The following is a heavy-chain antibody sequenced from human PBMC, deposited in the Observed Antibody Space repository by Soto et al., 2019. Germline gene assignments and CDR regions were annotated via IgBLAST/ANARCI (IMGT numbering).Heavy chain of an antibody. J-gene: IGHJ4*02. D-gene: IGHD4-17*01. CDR3: ARADVVYSVTTSFDY. Sequence: GGSLRLSCAASGFTFSSYAMHWVRQAPGKGLEWVAVISYDGSNKYYADSVKGRFTISRDNSKNTLYLQMNSLRAEDTAVYYCARADVVYSVTTSFDYWGQGTLVTVSS. V-gene: IGHV3-30*04. CDR2: ISYDGSNK. CDR1: GFTFSSYA.